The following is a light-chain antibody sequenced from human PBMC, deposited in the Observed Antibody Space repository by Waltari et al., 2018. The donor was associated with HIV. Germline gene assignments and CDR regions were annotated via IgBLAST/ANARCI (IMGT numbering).Light chain of an antibody. CDR2: DVS. CDR3: SSYTSSSTVV. CDR1: SSDVGTYNY. J-gene: IGLJ2*01. Sequence: QSALTQPASVSGSPGQSIPIACTGTSSDVGTYNYVSWYQQHPGKAPTLMVYDVSNRPSGVSNRFSGSKSANTASLTISGLQAEDEADYYCSSYTSSSTVVFGGGTKLTVL. V-gene: IGLV2-14*03.